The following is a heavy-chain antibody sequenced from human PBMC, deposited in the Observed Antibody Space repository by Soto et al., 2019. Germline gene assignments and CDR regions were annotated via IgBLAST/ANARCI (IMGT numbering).Heavy chain of an antibody. J-gene: IGHJ6*03. CDR1: GGSISSCD. CDR3: ARAGYSYGTGRYYYYYYMDV. D-gene: IGHD5-18*01. Sequence: SETLSLTWTVSGGSISSCDWSWIRQPPGKGLEWIGYIYYSGSTNYNPSLKSRVTISVDTSKNQFSLKLSSVTAADTAVYYCARAGYSYGTGRYYYYYYMDVWGKGTTVTVSS. CDR2: IYYSGST. V-gene: IGHV4-59*08.